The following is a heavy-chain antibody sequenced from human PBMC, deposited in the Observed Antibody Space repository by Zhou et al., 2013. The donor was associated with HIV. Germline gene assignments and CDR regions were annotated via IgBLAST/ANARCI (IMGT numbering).Heavy chain of an antibody. J-gene: IGHJ6*04. Sequence: QIQMVQSGAEVKEPGASVKVSCKASGYTFTSYGIDWVRQAPGQGLEWMAWISAYNGNTKFAEKVQGRVTVTIDTATNTAYMEMRGLRFDDTAVYYCARDLTRDLRAATTRGGPFYYYMDVWGKGTTVTVSA. CDR3: ARDLTRDLRAATTRGGPFYYYMDV. CDR1: GYTFTSYG. CDR2: ISAYNGNT. V-gene: IGHV1-18*01. D-gene: IGHD3-10*01.